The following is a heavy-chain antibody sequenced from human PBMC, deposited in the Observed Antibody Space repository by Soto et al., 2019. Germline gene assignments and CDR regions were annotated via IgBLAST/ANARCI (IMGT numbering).Heavy chain of an antibody. CDR2: IYYSGST. J-gene: IGHJ4*02. Sequence: SETLSLTCTVSGGSVSSAAYYWSWIRQPPGKGLEWIGYIYYSGSTNYNPSLKSRVTISVDTSKNQFSLKLTSVTAADTSVYYCARQQVVPPYYFNYWGQGTLVTVSS. CDR3: ARQQVVPPYYFNY. D-gene: IGHD6-13*01. V-gene: IGHV4-61*08. CDR1: GGSVSSAAYY.